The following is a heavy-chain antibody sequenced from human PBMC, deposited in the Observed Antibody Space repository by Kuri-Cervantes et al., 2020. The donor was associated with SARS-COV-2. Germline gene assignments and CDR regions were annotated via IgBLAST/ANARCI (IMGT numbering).Heavy chain of an antibody. CDR3: ARALPWDLRGNDAFDI. CDR1: GDSISSYY. Sequence: GSLRLSCTVSGDSISSYYWSWIRQPPGKGLEWIGEINDSGSTNYNPSLKSRVTISVDTSKNQFSLKLSSVTAADTAVYYCARALPWDLRGNDAFDIWGQWTMVTVSS. D-gene: IGHD1-26*01. J-gene: IGHJ3*02. V-gene: IGHV4-34*01. CDR2: INDSGST.